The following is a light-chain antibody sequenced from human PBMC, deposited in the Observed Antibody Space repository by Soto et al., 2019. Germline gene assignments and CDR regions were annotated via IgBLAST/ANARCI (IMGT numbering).Light chain of an antibody. Sequence: DIQMTQSPSSLSASVGDRVTITCRASQDISGWLAWYQHKPEKAPKSLIYAASSWQSGAPSRFSGSVSGTDFTLTIRSLQREDFSTYSCQQYNTYPYTFGQGTKLEI. CDR1: QDISGW. CDR2: AAS. J-gene: IGKJ2*01. V-gene: IGKV1D-16*01. CDR3: QQYNTYPYT.